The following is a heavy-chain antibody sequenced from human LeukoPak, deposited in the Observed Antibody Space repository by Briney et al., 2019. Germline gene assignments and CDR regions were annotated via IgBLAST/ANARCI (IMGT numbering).Heavy chain of an antibody. D-gene: IGHD1-26*01. CDR1: GFTFSSYS. Sequence: GGSLRLSCAASGFTFSSYSMNWVRQAPGKGLEWVSYMSSSSSTIYYADSVKGRFTISGDNAKNSLYLQMNSLRAEDTAVYYCARGGGSYYYGMDVWGQGTTVTVSS. CDR3: ARGGGSYYYGMDV. CDR2: MSSSSSTI. V-gene: IGHV3-48*01. J-gene: IGHJ6*02.